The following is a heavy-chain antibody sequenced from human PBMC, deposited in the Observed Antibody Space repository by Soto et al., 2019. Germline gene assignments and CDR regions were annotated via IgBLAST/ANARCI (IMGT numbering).Heavy chain of an antibody. D-gene: IGHD3-22*01. CDR3: ARSSGYCYVDY. V-gene: IGHV1-3*01. J-gene: IGHJ4*02. CDR2: INAGNGNT. Sequence: QVQLVQSGAEVKKPGASVKVSCKASGYTFTSYAMHWVRQAPGQRLEWMGWINAGNGNTKYSQKFQGRVTITRDTSASTAYMELTSLRSEDTAVYYCARSSGYCYVDYCGQGTLVTVSS. CDR1: GYTFTSYA.